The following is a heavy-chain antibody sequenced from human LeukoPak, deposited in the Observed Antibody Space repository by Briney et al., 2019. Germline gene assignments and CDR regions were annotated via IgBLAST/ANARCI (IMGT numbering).Heavy chain of an antibody. J-gene: IGHJ4*02. D-gene: IGHD6-13*01. CDR1: GYTLTELS. Sequence: ASVKVSCKVSGYTLTELSMHWVRQAPGKGLEWMGSFDPEDGETIYAQKFQGRVTMTEDTSTDTAYMELSSLRSEDTAVYYCATVIGYSSSRTFDYWGQGTLVTVSS. CDR2: FDPEDGET. V-gene: IGHV1-24*01. CDR3: ATVIGYSSSRTFDY.